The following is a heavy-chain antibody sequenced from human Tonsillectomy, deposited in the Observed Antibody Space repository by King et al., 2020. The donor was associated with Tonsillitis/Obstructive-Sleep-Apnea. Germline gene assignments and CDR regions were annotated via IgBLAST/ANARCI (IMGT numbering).Heavy chain of an antibody. CDR3: ARHAPDMDHHHHYMDG. Sequence: QLQESGPGLVKPSETLSLSCTVSGGSISSSRYYWGWIRQPPGKGLEWIGTIYYNGDTYYNPSLKSRVTVSIDTSEYQFSLKLTSVTAADTAVYYCARHAPDMDHHHHYMDGWGKGDTVTVSS. V-gene: IGHV4-39*01. CDR1: GGSISSSRYY. CDR2: IYYNGDT. D-gene: IGHD3-9*01. J-gene: IGHJ6*03.